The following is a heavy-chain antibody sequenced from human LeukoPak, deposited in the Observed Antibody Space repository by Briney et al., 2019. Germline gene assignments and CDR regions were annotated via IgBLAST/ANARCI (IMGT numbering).Heavy chain of an antibody. CDR3: ARLQDSGDDHFGY. V-gene: IGHV1-46*01. J-gene: IGHJ4*02. Sequence: ASVKVSCKASGYSFTNYYMHWVRQAPGQGLEWMGIINPSDGSTSYAQKLQGGVIMTRDTSTSTVYMELSSLRSEDTAVYYCARLQDSGDDHFGYWGQGTLVTVSS. CDR1: GYSFTNYY. D-gene: IGHD5-12*01. CDR2: INPSDGST.